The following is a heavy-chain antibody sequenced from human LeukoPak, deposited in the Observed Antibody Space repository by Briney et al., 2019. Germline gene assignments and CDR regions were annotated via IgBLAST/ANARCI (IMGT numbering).Heavy chain of an antibody. J-gene: IGHJ4*02. CDR3: ARAQSTLLLDY. V-gene: IGHV1-18*01. CDR1: GYIFTSYG. D-gene: IGHD2-2*01. CDR2: ISAHNGNT. Sequence: ASVKVSCKASGYIFTSYGIIWVRQAPGQGLQWMGWISAHNGNTNYAQKLQGRVTMTTDTSTSTVYMELRSLRSDDTAVYYCARAQSTLLLDYWGQGTLVTVSS.